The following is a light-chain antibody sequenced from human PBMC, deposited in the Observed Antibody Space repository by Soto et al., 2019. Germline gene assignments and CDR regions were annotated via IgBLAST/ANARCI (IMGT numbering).Light chain of an antibody. Sequence: SGAPGQRVSITCRASESISGWLAWYQQQPGKAPKLLIYDASNLESGVPSRFSGSGSGTEFTLAISSLQPDDFATYYCQQYNNYPRTFGQGTKVDIK. CDR2: DAS. CDR3: QQYNNYPRT. J-gene: IGKJ1*01. V-gene: IGKV1-5*01. CDR1: ESISGW.